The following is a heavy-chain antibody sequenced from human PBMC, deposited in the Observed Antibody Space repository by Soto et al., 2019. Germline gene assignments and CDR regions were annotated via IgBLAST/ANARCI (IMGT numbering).Heavy chain of an antibody. V-gene: IGHV3-48*01. Sequence: GGSLRLSCAASGFTFSSYSMNWVRQAPGKGLEWVSYISSSSSTIYYADSVKGRFTISRDNAKNSLYLQMNSLRAEDTAVYYCARDKYWNDVVYYYYYMDVWGKGTTVTVSS. J-gene: IGHJ6*03. CDR3: ARDKYWNDVVYYYYYMDV. CDR2: ISSSSSTI. D-gene: IGHD1-1*01. CDR1: GFTFSSYS.